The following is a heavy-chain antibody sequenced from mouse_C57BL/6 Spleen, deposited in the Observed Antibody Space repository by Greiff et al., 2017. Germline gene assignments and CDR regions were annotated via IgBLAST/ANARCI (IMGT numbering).Heavy chain of an antibody. CDR3: ARRGRLYGYFMDY. Sequence: QVQLQQPGAELVKPGSSVKLSCKASGYTFTSYWMHWVKQRPIQGLEWIGNIDPSDSETNYNQKFKDKATLTVDKSSSTAYMQLSSLTSEDSAVYYCARRGRLYGYFMDYWGQGTTLTVSS. V-gene: IGHV1-52*01. CDR1: GYTFTSYW. J-gene: IGHJ2*01. D-gene: IGHD2-2*01. CDR2: IDPSDSET.